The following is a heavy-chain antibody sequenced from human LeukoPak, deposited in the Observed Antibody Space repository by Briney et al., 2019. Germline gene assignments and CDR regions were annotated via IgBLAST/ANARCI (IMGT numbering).Heavy chain of an antibody. V-gene: IGHV3-53*01. Sequence: GGSLRLSCAASGFTVSTNYMNWVRQAPGKGLEWVSVVYYGGSTYYADSVKGRFTISRDNSKNTLYLQMNSLRAEDTAVYYCASPGYCSGSICYSGYFQHWGQGTLVTVSS. CDR1: GFTVSTNY. CDR3: ASPGYCSGSICYSGYFQH. J-gene: IGHJ1*01. CDR2: VYYGGST. D-gene: IGHD2-15*01.